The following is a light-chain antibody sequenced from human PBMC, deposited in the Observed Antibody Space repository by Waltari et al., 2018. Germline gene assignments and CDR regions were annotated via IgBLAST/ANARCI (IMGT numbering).Light chain of an antibody. CDR3: QQYSGYSGP. CDR2: DAS. J-gene: IGKJ4*01. Sequence: DIQMTQFPSTLSASVGDRVTITCRASQSISRWLAGYQQKPGKAPKGLIYDASTLESGVPSSFSGSGSGTEFTLAISSLQPDDFATYYCQQYSGYSGPFGGGTKVEIK. CDR1: QSISRW. V-gene: IGKV1-5*01.